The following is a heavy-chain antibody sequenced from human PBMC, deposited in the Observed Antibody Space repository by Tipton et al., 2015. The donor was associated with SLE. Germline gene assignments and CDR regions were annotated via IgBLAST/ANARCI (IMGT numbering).Heavy chain of an antibody. J-gene: IGHJ6*02. V-gene: IGHV3-23*01. Sequence: SLRLSCAASGFTFSSYAMSWVRQAPGKGLEWVSAISGSGGSTYYADSVKGRFTISRDNSKNTLYLQMYSLRAEDTAVYYCAKDLFGVVIGLGYYGMDVWGQGTTVAVSS. D-gene: IGHD3-3*01. CDR1: GFTFSSYA. CDR3: AKDLFGVVIGLGYYGMDV. CDR2: ISGSGGST.